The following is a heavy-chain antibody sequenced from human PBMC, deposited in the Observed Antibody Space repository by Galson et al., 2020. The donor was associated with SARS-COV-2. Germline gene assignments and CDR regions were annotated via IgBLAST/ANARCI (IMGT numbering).Heavy chain of an antibody. J-gene: IGHJ4*02. D-gene: IGHD3-9*01. CDR2: IRGDGRVS. CDR3: AKEGDYYDLMAAFTRGRYCDY. V-gene: IGHV3-23*01. Sequence: TGGSLRLSCAASGFPFPNYPMSWVRQAPGRGLEWVSDIRGDGRVSNYADSVQGRFTISRDNSANPLYLQMDSLRAEDSAVYYCAKEGDYYDLMAAFTRGRYCDYWGQGTLVAVAS. CDR1: GFPFPNYP.